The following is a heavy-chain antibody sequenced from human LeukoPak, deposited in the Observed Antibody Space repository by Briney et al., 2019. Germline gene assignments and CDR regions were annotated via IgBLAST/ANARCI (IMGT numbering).Heavy chain of an antibody. CDR3: GGEGSSWFVSPFFDY. CDR2: INPNSGGT. D-gene: IGHD6-13*01. V-gene: IGHV1-2*02. CDR1: GYTFTGYY. Sequence: ASVKVSCKASGYTFTGYYIQWVRQAPGQGLEWIGWINPNSGGTNYAQKFQGRVTMTRDTSIRTTYMELSRLRYDDTAVYYCGGEGSSWFVSPFFDYWGQGTLVTVSS. J-gene: IGHJ4*02.